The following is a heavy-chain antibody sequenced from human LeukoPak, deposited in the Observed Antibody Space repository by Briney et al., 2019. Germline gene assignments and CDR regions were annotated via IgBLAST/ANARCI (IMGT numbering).Heavy chain of an antibody. CDR3: TRVEDIVVVVAARLKPFDY. CDR2: IRSKAYGGTT. D-gene: IGHD2-15*01. J-gene: IGHJ4*02. Sequence: GGSLRLSCTASGFTFGDYAMSWFRQAPGKGLEWVGFIRSKAYGGTTEYAASVKGRFTISRDDSKSIAYLQMNSLKTEDTAVYYCTRVEDIVVVVAARLKPFDYWGQGTLVTVSS. V-gene: IGHV3-49*03. CDR1: GFTFGDYA.